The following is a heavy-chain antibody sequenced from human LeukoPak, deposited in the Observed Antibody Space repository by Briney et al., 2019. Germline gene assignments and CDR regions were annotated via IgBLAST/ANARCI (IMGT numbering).Heavy chain of an antibody. CDR1: GGSISSYY. CDR2: INHSGRT. Sequence: SETLSLTCTVSGGSISSYYWSWIRQPPGKGLEWIGEINHSGRTNYNPSLKSRVTISVDTSKNQFSLKLSSVTAADTAVYYCARPRRGWGHFDPWGQGTLVTVSS. J-gene: IGHJ5*02. V-gene: IGHV4-34*01. CDR3: ARPRRGWGHFDP. D-gene: IGHD1-14*01.